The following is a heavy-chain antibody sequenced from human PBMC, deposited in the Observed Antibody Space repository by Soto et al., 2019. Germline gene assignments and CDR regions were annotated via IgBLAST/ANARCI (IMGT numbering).Heavy chain of an antibody. Sequence: PGESLKISCKGSEYSFSNYWIAWVRQTPGKGLEWMGIINPADSATTYGPSFRGQVTMSADKSISTAYLQWDSLKASDTATYYCVRRGMDVWGQGTTVTVSS. CDR3: VRRGMDV. J-gene: IGHJ6*02. V-gene: IGHV5-51*01. CDR1: EYSFSNYW. CDR2: INPADSAT.